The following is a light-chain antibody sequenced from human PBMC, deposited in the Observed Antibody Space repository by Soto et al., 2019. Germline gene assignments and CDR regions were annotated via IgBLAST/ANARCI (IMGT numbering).Light chain of an antibody. Sequence: EIVMTQSPATLSVSPGERATLSCRASQSVSSNLAWYQQKPGQAPRLLIYGASARATGIPARFSGSGSGTEFNLTISSLQSEDSAVYYCQQYNNWPLTFGQGTRLEIK. J-gene: IGKJ5*01. CDR2: GAS. CDR3: QQYNNWPLT. CDR1: QSVSSN. V-gene: IGKV3-15*01.